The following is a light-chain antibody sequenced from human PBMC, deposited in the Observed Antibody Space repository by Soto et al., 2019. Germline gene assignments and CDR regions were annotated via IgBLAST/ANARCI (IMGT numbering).Light chain of an antibody. CDR3: QQYASSPPIT. Sequence: EIVLTQSPGTLSFSPGERATLSCRASQRITSSYLAWYQQRPGQAPRLLIYGASSRATGIPDRFSGSGSETDFTLTISRLEPEDFAVYYCQQYASSPPITFGQGTRLEI. J-gene: IGKJ5*01. CDR2: GAS. CDR1: QRITSSY. V-gene: IGKV3-20*01.